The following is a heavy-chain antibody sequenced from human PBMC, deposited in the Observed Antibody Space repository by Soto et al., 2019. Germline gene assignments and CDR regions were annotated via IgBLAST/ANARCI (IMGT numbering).Heavy chain of an antibody. CDR3: ARGSRITIFGVAKETLFDY. V-gene: IGHV1-18*01. Sequence: GASVKVSFKTSGYSFPSYGIGWVRQAPGQGLEWMGWISAYNGNTNYAQKLQGRVTMTTDTSTSTAYMELRSLRSDDTAVYYCARGSRITIFGVAKETLFDYWGQGTLVTVSS. J-gene: IGHJ4*02. CDR2: ISAYNGNT. CDR1: GYSFPSYG. D-gene: IGHD3-3*01.